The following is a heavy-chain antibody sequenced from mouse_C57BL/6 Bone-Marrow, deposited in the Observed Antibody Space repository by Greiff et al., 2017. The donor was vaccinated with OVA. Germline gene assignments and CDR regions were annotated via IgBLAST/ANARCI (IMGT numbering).Heavy chain of an antibody. J-gene: IGHJ2*01. CDR3: AKYQVRVAVYYFDY. V-gene: IGHV7-3*01. CDR2: IRNKPNGSTT. D-gene: IGHD1-1*01. Sequence: EVHLVESGGGLVQPGDSLSLSCAASGFTFTNYYMSWVRQPPGKALEWLAFIRNKPNGSTTEYSSSVKGRFTISRDHSQRILYLQLNALISEDSCTYYCAKYQVRVAVYYFDYLGQGTALPVSS. CDR1: GFTFTNYY.